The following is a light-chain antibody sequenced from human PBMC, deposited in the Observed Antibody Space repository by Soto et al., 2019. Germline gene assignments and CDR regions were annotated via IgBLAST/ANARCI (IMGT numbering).Light chain of an antibody. CDR1: QSVSSN. V-gene: IGKV3-15*01. CDR3: QQYNNWPRT. J-gene: IGKJ1*01. Sequence: EILMTQSPATLSVSPGERATLSCRASQSVSSNLAWYQQKPGQAPRLLIYGASTRATGIPARFSGSGSGTEFTLTISSLQSEDFAVYYCQQYNNWPRTFGQGTKVHIK. CDR2: GAS.